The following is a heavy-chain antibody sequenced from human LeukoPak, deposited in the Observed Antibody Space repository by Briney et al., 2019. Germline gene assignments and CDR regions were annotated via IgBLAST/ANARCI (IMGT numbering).Heavy chain of an antibody. CDR3: ATLSGDSDYYYGMDV. Sequence: GGSLRLSCAASGFIFSDYYMNWVRQAPGKGLEWVSYISSSGSTIYYADSVKGRFTISRDNAKNSLYLQMNSLRAEDTAVYYCATLSGDSDYYYGMDVWGQGTTVTVSS. D-gene: IGHD3-10*01. CDR2: ISSSGSTI. V-gene: IGHV3-11*04. J-gene: IGHJ6*02. CDR1: GFIFSDYY.